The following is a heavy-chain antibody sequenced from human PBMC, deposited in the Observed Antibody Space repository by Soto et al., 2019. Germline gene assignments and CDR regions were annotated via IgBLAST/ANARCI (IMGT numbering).Heavy chain of an antibody. D-gene: IGHD5-18*01. CDR2: ISSSGSII. J-gene: IGHJ4*02. Sequence: RGSLRLSCAASGFTFIDYYISFIRQAPGKWLEWVSYISSSGSIIYYADSVKGRFTISRDNAKNSLYLQMNSLRAEDTAVYYCNSAVDYWGQGTLVTVSS. CDR1: GFTFIDYY. V-gene: IGHV3-11*01. CDR3: NSAVDY.